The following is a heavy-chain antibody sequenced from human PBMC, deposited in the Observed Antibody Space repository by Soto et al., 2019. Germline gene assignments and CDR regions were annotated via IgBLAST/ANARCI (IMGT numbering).Heavy chain of an antibody. J-gene: IGHJ5*02. CDR3: ARDHRGIWGSYRYTQSNWFYP. V-gene: IGHV6-1*01. CDR2: TYYRSKWYN. D-gene: IGHD3-16*02. CDR1: GDSVSSNIAA. Sequence: SQTLSLTCVISGDSVSSNIAAWNWIRQSPSRGLEWLGRTYYRSKWYNDYAVSVKSRITINPDTSKNQFSLQLNSVTPEDTAVYYCARDHRGIWGSYRYTQSNWFYPWGQGTLVTVSS.